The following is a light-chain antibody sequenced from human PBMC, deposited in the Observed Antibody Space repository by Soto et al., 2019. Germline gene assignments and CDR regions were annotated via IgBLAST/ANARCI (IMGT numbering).Light chain of an antibody. V-gene: IGKV1-33*01. J-gene: IGKJ1*01. CDR2: DAS. Sequence: DIQMTQSPSSLSASLGDRVTITCQASQDISNYLNWYQQKPGKAPKLLIYDASNLETGVPSRFSGSGSGTEFTLTISSLQPDDFATYYCQQYNSYSSSFGQGTKV. CDR3: QQYNSYSSS. CDR1: QDISNY.